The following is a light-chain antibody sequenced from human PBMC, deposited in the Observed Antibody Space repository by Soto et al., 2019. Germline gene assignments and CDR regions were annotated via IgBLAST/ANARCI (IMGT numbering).Light chain of an antibody. V-gene: IGKV1-5*01. Sequence: DIQMTQSPSTLSASVGDRVTITCRASQSISFWLAWYQQKPGKAPKLLIFDASNVEGGVPSRFSGSGSVTEFTLTIDSLQPDDFATYYCQQYHLYPRTFGQGTKVQV. CDR3: QQYHLYPRT. CDR1: QSISFW. J-gene: IGKJ1*01. CDR2: DAS.